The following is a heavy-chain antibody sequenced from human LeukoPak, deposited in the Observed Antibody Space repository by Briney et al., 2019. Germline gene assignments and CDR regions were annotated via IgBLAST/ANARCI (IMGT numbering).Heavy chain of an antibody. V-gene: IGHV3-23*01. CDR3: AKAVSNWGYFDY. J-gene: IGHJ4*02. CDR2: ISGTGGST. Sequence: GGSLRLSCAASGLTYSYYAMIWLRQAPGKGLEWVSAISGTGGSTHYADSVKGRFTISRDNSKNTLYLQMNSLRAEDTAVYYCAKAVSNWGYFDYWGQGTLVTVSS. D-gene: IGHD7-27*01. CDR1: GLTYSYYA.